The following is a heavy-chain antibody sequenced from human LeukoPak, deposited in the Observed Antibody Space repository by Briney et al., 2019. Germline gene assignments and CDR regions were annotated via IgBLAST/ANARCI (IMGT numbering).Heavy chain of an antibody. CDR3: ARSITIFGVVDY. CDR1: GFTVSSNY. J-gene: IGHJ4*02. D-gene: IGHD3-3*01. V-gene: IGHV3-66*02. CDR2: IYSGGST. Sequence: GGSLRLSCAAPGFTVSSNYMSWVRQAPGKGLEWVSVIYSGGSTYYADSVKGRFTISRDNSKNTLYLQMNSLRAEDTAVYYCARSITIFGVVDYWGQGTLVTVSS.